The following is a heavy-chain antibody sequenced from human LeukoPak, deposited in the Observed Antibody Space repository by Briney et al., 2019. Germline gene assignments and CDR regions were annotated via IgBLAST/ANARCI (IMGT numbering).Heavy chain of an antibody. J-gene: IGHJ4*02. CDR2: IYYSGST. V-gene: IGHV4-39*01. CDR1: GGSISCSSYY. D-gene: IGHD3-10*01. CDR3: ARLIRAFRGFMIDY. Sequence: PSETLSFTCTVSGGSISCSSYYWGWIRQPPGKGLEWIGSIYYSGSTYYNPSLKSRVTISVDTSKNQFSLKLSSVTAADTAVYYCARLIRAFRGFMIDYWGQGTLVTVSS.